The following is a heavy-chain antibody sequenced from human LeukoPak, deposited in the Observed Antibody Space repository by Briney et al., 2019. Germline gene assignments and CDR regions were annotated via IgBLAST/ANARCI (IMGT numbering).Heavy chain of an antibody. CDR3: AKESNSSDNWYFDL. J-gene: IGHJ2*01. CDR1: GGSISSYN. D-gene: IGHD2/OR15-2a*01. V-gene: IGHV4-59*01. Sequence: PSETLSLTCTVSGGSISSYNWNWIRQPPGKGLEWIGYMYNSGSTNNNPSLKSRVTISVDKSKNQSSLKLSSVTAADTAVYYCAKESNSSDNWYFDLWGRGTLVTVSS. CDR2: MYNSGST.